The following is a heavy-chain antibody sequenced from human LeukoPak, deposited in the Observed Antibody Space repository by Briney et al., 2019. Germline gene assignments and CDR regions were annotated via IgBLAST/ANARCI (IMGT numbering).Heavy chain of an antibody. CDR1: GYTFTSYG. Sequence: RASVKVSCKASGYTFTSYGISWVRQAPGQGLEWMGWISAYNGNTNYAQKLQGRVTMTTDTSTSTAYMELRSLRSDDTAVYYCARDITGTERYYYYYMDVWGKGTTVTVSS. V-gene: IGHV1-18*01. CDR2: ISAYNGNT. J-gene: IGHJ6*03. CDR3: ARDITGTERYYYYYMDV. D-gene: IGHD1-20*01.